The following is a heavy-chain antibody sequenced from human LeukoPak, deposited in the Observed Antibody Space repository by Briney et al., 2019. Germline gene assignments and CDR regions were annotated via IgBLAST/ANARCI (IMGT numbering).Heavy chain of an antibody. J-gene: IGHJ4*02. V-gene: IGHV4-39*01. D-gene: IGHD2/OR15-2a*01. CDR2: IYYSGST. Sequence: MSSETLSLTCTVSGGSVSSSSYYWGWIRQPPRKGLEWIGSIYYSGSTYYNPYIKSRVTISVDTSKNQFSLKLSSVTAADTAVYYCARLNFLWRLFDYWGQGTLVTVSS. CDR3: ARLNFLWRLFDY. CDR1: GGSVSSSSYY.